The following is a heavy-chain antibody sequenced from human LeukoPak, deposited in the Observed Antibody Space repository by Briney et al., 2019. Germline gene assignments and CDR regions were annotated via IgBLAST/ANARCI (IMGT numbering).Heavy chain of an antibody. Sequence: ASVKVSCKASSYTFTTYGISWVRQAPGQGLEWMGWINPNSGGTDYAQKFQGRVTMTRDTSISTAYMELSRLRSDDTAVYYCARDPVIGYYGSVSYNHYYYYMDVWGKGTTVTVSS. CDR3: ARDPVIGYYGSVSYNHYYYYMDV. CDR2: INPNSGGT. D-gene: IGHD3-10*01. CDR1: SYTFTTYG. J-gene: IGHJ6*03. V-gene: IGHV1-2*02.